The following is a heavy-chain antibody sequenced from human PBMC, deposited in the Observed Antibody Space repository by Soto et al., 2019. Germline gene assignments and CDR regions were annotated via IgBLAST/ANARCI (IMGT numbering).Heavy chain of an antibody. CDR3: ARWNEGLDY. D-gene: IGHD1-1*01. Sequence: QVQLQESGPGLVKPSETLSLTCTVSGGSINYYYWSWMRQSPGKGLEWIGYIYYDGITDYNPSLRRRATISVDTSKNQFSMNLRSVTAADTALYSCARWNEGLDYWGQGALVTVSS. CDR1: GGSINYYY. J-gene: IGHJ4*02. CDR2: IYYDGIT. V-gene: IGHV4-59*01.